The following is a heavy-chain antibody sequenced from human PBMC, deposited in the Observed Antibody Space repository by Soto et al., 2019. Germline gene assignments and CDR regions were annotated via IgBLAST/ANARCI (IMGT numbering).Heavy chain of an antibody. CDR3: ARYRREAVAGYTLDN. J-gene: IGHJ4*02. CDR1: GGSIISNY. Sequence: PSETLSLTCTASGGSIISNYWTWIRQPPGKGLEWIGYVYNSGSTNYNPSLKSRVTISEDTSKSQFSLKVNSMTAADTAVYYCARYRREAVAGYTLDNWGQGILVTVSS. V-gene: IGHV4-59*01. D-gene: IGHD6-13*01. CDR2: VYNSGST.